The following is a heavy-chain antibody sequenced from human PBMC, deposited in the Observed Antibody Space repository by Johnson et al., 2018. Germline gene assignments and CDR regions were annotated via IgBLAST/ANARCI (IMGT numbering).Heavy chain of an antibody. Sequence: QLVESGGGVVQPGRALRLSCAASGFTFSSHGMHWVRQAPGKGLEWVANIKQDGSEKYYVDSVKGRFTISRDNAKNSLYRQMNSLRAEDTAVYYCGRGRVRDYYLLSGYDNVGSGGDYYYGMDVWGQGTTVTVSS. V-gene: IGHV3-7*01. CDR2: IKQDGSEK. CDR3: GRGRVRDYYLLSGYDNVGSGGDYYYGMDV. CDR1: GFTFSSHG. D-gene: IGHD3-9*01. J-gene: IGHJ6*02.